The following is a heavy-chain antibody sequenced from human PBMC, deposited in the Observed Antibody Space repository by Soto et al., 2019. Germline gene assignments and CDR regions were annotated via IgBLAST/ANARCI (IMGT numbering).Heavy chain of an antibody. Sequence: QVRLVESGGGSVKPEGSLRLSCAASGFSLRDHYMTWIRQAPGKGLELLSYINPGGDITNYVDSVKGRFTISRDNAKNSLYLHMDSLRAEDTAVYYCTRDPRITDFWGQGTLVTVSS. CDR1: GFSLRDHY. CDR2: INPGGDIT. CDR3: TRDPRITDF. D-gene: IGHD3-16*01. J-gene: IGHJ4*02. V-gene: IGHV3-11*01.